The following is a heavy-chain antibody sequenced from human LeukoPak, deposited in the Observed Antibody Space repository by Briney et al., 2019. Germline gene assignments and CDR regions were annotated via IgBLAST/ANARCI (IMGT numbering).Heavy chain of an antibody. CDR2: INPNSGGT. CDR3: ARESRYCSSTSCPFRDAFDI. Sequence: ASVKVPCKASGYTFTGYYMHWVRQAPGQGLEWMGWINPNSGGTNYAQKFQGRVTMTRDTSISTAYMELSRLRSDDTAVYYCARESRYCSSTSCPFRDAFDIWGQGTMVTVSS. CDR1: GYTFTGYY. D-gene: IGHD2-2*01. J-gene: IGHJ3*02. V-gene: IGHV1-2*02.